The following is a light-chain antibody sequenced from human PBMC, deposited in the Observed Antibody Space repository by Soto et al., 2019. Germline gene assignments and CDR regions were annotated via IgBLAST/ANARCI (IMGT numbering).Light chain of an antibody. CDR2: KSS. CDR1: QSVSIW. CDR3: QQFNTSPWT. J-gene: IGKJ1*01. V-gene: IGKV1-5*03. Sequence: DIQMTQSPSTLSASEGDRVTISCRARQSVSIWLAWYQQKPGRAPKLLIYKSSILESGVPSRFSGSGSGTEFTLTISSLQPDDFATYYCQQFNTSPWTFGQGTKVDIK.